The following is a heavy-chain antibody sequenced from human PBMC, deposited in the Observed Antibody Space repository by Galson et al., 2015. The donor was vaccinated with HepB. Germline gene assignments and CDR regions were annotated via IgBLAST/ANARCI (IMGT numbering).Heavy chain of an antibody. J-gene: IGHJ4*02. Sequence: SLRLSCAASGFTFSSYAMSWVRQAPGKGLEWVPAISGSGGSTYYADSVKGRFTISRDNSKNTLYLQMNSLRAEDTAVYYCAKWGEYSSSPEGEFDYWGQGTLVTVSS. CDR3: AKWGEYSSSPEGEFDY. CDR2: ISGSGGST. CDR1: GFTFSSYA. V-gene: IGHV3-23*01. D-gene: IGHD6-6*01.